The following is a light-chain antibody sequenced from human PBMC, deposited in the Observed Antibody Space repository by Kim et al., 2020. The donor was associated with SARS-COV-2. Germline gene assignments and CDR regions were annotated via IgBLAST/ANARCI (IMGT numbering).Light chain of an antibody. CDR2: FDR. J-gene: IGLJ2*01. CDR1: DIGDKR. CDR3: QVWDSDSDYVV. V-gene: IGLV3-21*04. Sequence: SYELTQPPSVSVAPGKTARISCGGNDIGDKRVHWYQKKPGQAPVLVIYFDRDRPSGIPERFSGSNSGTTATLTISTVEAGDEADYYCQVWDSDSDYVVFGGGTQLTVL.